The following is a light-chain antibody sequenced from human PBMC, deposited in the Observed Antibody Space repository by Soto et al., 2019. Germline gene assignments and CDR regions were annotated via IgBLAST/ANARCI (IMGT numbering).Light chain of an antibody. V-gene: IGKV1-39*01. CDR3: QQSYSTPYT. CDR1: QSITSY. CDR2: AAS. J-gene: IGKJ2*01. Sequence: DLRLTQSPPSLSASVGDSVTITCRASQSITSYFNWYQQKSGKAPKLLIYAASSLQSGVPSRFSGSGSGTDFTLTISSLQPEDFAIYYCQQSYSTPYTFGQGTKLEIK.